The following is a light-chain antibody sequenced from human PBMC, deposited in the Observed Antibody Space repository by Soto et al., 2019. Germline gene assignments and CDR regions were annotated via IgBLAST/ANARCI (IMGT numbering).Light chain of an antibody. CDR2: WAS. J-gene: IGKJ2*01. V-gene: IGKV4-1*01. CDR3: QQYYSIPHT. CDR1: RSVLYSSNNKSY. Sequence: DIVMTQSPDSLAVSLGERVTVNCKSSRSVLYSSNNKSYVAWYQQRPGQPPTLLIYWASTRQSGVPDRFSGSGSLTDFTLTIRSLQAEDAAFYYCQQYYSIPHTFGQGTKLEIK.